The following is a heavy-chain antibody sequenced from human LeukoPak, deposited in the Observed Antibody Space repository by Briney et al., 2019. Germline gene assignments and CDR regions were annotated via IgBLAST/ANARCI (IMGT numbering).Heavy chain of an antibody. CDR3: ARGHDYGDYEGGDWFDP. J-gene: IGHJ5*02. Sequence: GGSLRLSCAASGFTFSSYGMPWVRQAPGKGLEWVAVIWYDGSNKYYADSVKGRFTISRDNSKNTLYLQMNSLRAEDTAVYYCARGHDYGDYEGGDWFDPWGQGTLVTVSS. CDR1: GFTFSSYG. V-gene: IGHV3-33*01. CDR2: IWYDGSNK. D-gene: IGHD4-17*01.